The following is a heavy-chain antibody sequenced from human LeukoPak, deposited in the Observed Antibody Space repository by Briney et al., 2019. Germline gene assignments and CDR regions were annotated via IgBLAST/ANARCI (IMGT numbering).Heavy chain of an antibody. CDR1: GFTFSSYS. J-gene: IGHJ3*02. V-gene: IGHV3-48*01. Sequence: TGGSLRLSCAASGFTFSSYSMNWVRQAPGKGLEWVSYISSSSSTIYYADSVKGRFTISRDNAKNSLYLQMNSLRAEDTAVYYCAREGDYYDSSGYLDAFDIWGQGTMVTVS. CDR2: ISSSSSTI. D-gene: IGHD3-22*01. CDR3: AREGDYYDSSGYLDAFDI.